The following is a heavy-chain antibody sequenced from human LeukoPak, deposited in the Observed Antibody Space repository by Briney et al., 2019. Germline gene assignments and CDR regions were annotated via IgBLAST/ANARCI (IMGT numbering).Heavy chain of an antibody. D-gene: IGHD3-3*01. V-gene: IGHV4-39*07. Sequence: PSETLSLTCTVSGGSISSSSYYWGWIRQPPGKGLEWIGSIYYSGSTYYNPSLKSRVTISVDTSKNQFSLKLSSVTAADTAVYYCARTSLEWLSSLMDYYYMDVWGKGTTVTVSS. J-gene: IGHJ6*03. CDR3: ARTSLEWLSSLMDYYYMDV. CDR2: IYYSGST. CDR1: GGSISSSSYY.